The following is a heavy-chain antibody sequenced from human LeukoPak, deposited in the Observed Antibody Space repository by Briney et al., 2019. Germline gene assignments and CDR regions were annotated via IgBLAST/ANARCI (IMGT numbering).Heavy chain of an antibody. CDR2: IYYSGST. D-gene: IGHD6-13*01. J-gene: IGHJ4*02. V-gene: IGHV4-39*07. CDR1: GGSISCSSYY. Sequence: SETLSLSRTVSGGSISCSSYYWGWIRQPRGKGLEWIGSIYYSGSTYYNASLKSRVTISVDTSKNQFSLKLSSVTAADTAVYYCARDGIWQQRVFGYWGQGTLVPVSS. CDR3: ARDGIWQQRVFGY.